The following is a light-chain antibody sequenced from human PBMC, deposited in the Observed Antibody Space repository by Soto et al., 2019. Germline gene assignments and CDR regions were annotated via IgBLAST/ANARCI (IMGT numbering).Light chain of an antibody. CDR3: QQYNSYSRT. J-gene: IGKJ2*01. V-gene: IGKV1-5*03. CDR2: KAS. CDR1: QSISSW. Sequence: DIQMTQYPSTVSASVGDRVTITCRASQSISSWLAWYQQKPGKAPKLLIYKASSLESGVPSRFSGSGSGTEFTLTISSLQPDDFATYYCQQYNSYSRTFGQGTKLEIK.